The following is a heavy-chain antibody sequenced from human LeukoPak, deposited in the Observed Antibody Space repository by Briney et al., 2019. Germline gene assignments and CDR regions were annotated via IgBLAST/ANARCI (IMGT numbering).Heavy chain of an antibody. Sequence: GGSLRLSCAASGFTFSSYGMHWVRQAPGRGLEWVAVIWYDGSNKYYADSVKGRFTISRDNAKNSLYLQMNSLRAEDTAVYYCARVGYSYGPALFDYWGQGTLVTVSS. CDR1: GFTFSSYG. CDR2: IWYDGSNK. D-gene: IGHD5-18*01. J-gene: IGHJ4*02. CDR3: ARVGYSYGPALFDY. V-gene: IGHV3-33*01.